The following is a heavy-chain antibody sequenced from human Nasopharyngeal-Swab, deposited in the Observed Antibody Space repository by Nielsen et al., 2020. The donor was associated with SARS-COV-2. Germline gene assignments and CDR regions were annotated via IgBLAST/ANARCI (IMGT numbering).Heavy chain of an antibody. CDR1: GFTFSSYG. V-gene: IGHV3-33*01. CDR3: ARENPKGPSLGESFFDY. CDR2: IWYDGSNK. J-gene: IGHJ4*02. Sequence: GESLKISCAASGFTFSSYGMHWVRQAPGKGLEWVAVIWYDGSNKYYADSVKGRFTISRDNSKNTLNLQMNSLRAEDTAVYYCARENPKGPSLGESFFDYWGQGTLVTVSS. D-gene: IGHD3-16*01.